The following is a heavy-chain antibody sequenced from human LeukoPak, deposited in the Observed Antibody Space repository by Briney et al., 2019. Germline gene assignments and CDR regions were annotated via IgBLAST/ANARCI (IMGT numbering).Heavy chain of an antibody. CDR1: GFTFSNYA. D-gene: IGHD4-17*01. Sequence: PGGSLRLSCSAPGFTFSNYAMTSVRQAPGKGLEWVSTISDSGDNTYYADSVKGRFTISRDNSKRTLYVLMSSLGAEDTAIYYCAKGDYGGYPHYFDYWGQGALVTVSS. J-gene: IGHJ4*02. CDR3: AKGDYGGYPHYFDY. CDR2: ISDSGDNT. V-gene: IGHV3-23*01.